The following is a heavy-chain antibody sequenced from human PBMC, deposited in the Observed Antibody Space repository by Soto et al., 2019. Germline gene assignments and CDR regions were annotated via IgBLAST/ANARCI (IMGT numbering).Heavy chain of an antibody. Sequence: GGSLRLSCAASGFTFSSFGMHWVRQAPGKGLEWVSLIWYDGSKKSYGDSVKGRFTISRDNSRNTVYLQMNSLRADDTAVYYCARDASYSSTWSGYYPSRNGMDVWGQGTTVTVSS. D-gene: IGHD3-3*01. CDR1: GFTFSSFG. CDR2: IWYDGSKK. J-gene: IGHJ6*02. CDR3: ARDASYSSTWSGYYPSRNGMDV. V-gene: IGHV3-33*01.